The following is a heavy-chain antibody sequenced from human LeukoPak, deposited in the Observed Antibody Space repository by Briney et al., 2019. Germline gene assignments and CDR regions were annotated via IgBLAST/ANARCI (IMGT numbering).Heavy chain of an antibody. CDR1: GYTFTSYG. D-gene: IGHD3-10*01. V-gene: IGHV1-18*04. CDR2: ISAYNGNT. CDR3: ARDQDYYGSALFDY. J-gene: IGHJ4*02. Sequence: ASVKVSCKASGYTFTSYGISWVRQAPGQGLEWMGWISAYNGNTNYAQKLQGRVTMTTDTSTSTAYMELRSLRSDDTAVYYCARDQDYYGSALFDYWGQGTLVTVSS.